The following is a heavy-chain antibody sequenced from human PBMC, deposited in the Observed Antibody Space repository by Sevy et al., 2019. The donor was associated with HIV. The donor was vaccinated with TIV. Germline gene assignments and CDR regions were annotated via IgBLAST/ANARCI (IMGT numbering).Heavy chain of an antibody. CDR3: AREGSVTMVRGGFISREDRYHYYGMDV. J-gene: IGHJ6*02. V-gene: IGHV1-46*01. D-gene: IGHD3-10*01. Sequence: ASVKVSCKASGYTFTSYYIHWVRQAPGQGLEWMGIINPSGGSTTFAQEFQGRVTMTRDTSTSTVYIELSSLRSEDTAVYYCAREGSVTMVRGGFISREDRYHYYGMDVWGQGTTVTVSS. CDR2: INPSGGST. CDR1: GYTFTSYY.